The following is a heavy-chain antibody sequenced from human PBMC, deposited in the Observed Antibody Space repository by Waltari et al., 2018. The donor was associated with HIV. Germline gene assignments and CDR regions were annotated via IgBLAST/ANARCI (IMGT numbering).Heavy chain of an antibody. D-gene: IGHD2-15*01. CDR3: ARVNCCSGGSWVDY. CDR2: IYSGGST. V-gene: IGHV3-53*01. CDR1: GFTVSSNY. J-gene: IGHJ4*02. Sequence: EVQLVESGGGLIQPGGSLRLSCAASGFTVSSNYMSWVRQAPGKGLEWVSVIYSGGSTYYADSVKGRFTISRDNSKNTLYLQMNSLRAEDTAVYYCARVNCCSGGSWVDYWGQGTLVTVSS.